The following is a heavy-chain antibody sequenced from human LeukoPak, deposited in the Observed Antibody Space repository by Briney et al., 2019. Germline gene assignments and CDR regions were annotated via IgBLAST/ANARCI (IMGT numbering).Heavy chain of an antibody. D-gene: IGHD3-22*01. Sequence: GRSLRLSCAASALTFSNYAMHWVRQAPGKGLVWVAVISYDGSNKYYADSVKGRFTISRDNSKNTLYLQMNSLRAEDTAVYYCVRDRRDSSGYYPYWGQGTLVTVSS. CDR3: VRDRRDSSGYYPY. CDR1: ALTFSNYA. J-gene: IGHJ4*02. V-gene: IGHV3-30-3*01. CDR2: ISYDGSNK.